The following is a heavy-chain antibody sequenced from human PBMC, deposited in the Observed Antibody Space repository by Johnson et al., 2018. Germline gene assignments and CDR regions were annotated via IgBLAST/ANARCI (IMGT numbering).Heavy chain of an antibody. J-gene: IGHJ3*01. CDR1: GFTFSSYA. V-gene: IGHV3-30-3*01. CDR2: ISYDGSNK. CDR3: ARDTRGGNSIPRSAFDV. D-gene: IGHD3-16*01. Sequence: QVQLVQSGGGVVQPGRSLRLSCAASGFTFSSYAMHWVRQAPGKGLEWVAVISYDGSNKYYADSVKGRFTISRDNSKNTLYLQMNSLRAEDTAVYDWARDTRGGNSIPRSAFDVWGQGTMVTVSS.